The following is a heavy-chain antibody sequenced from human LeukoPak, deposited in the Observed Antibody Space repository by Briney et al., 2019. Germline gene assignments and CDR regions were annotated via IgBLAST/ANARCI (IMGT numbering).Heavy chain of an antibody. V-gene: IGHV1-3*01. D-gene: IGHD3-10*01. CDR2: IHVGNGNT. J-gene: IGHJ4*02. Sequence: GASVKVSCKASGYTFTSYAMHWVRQAPGQRLEWMGWIHVGNGNTEYSQKFQGRVTITRDTPATTTYMELSSLRSEDTAVYYCARVDGSGPNAPNDCWGQGSLVTVSS. CDR3: ARVDGSGPNAPNDC. CDR1: GYTFTSYA.